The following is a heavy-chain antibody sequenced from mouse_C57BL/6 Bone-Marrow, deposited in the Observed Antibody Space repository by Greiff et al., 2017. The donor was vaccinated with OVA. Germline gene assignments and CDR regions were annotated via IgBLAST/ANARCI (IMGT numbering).Heavy chain of an antibody. D-gene: IGHD1-1*01. CDR1: GYTFTSYW. CDR2: IYPGSGST. CDR3: AYLGSSYWWYFDV. Sequence: VQLLQSGAELVKPGASVTLSCKASGYTFTSYWITWVKQRPGQGLEWIGDIYPGSGSTNYNEKFKSKATLTVDTSSSTAYMQLSSLTSEDSAVYYCAYLGSSYWWYFDVWGTGTTVTVSS. V-gene: IGHV1-55*01. J-gene: IGHJ1*03.